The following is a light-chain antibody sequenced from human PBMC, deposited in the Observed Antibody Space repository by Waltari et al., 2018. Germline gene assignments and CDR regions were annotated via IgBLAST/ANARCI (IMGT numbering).Light chain of an antibody. CDR3: NSYTNNSTLV. V-gene: IGLV2-14*01. CDR1: SSAVGAYSY. Sequence: QSALTQPASVSGSPGQSITLSCTGTSSAVGAYSYVSWYQQFPGKVPKLIIYDVIRRPSGVSNRFSGSKSGNTASLTISGLQGEDEAHYYCNSYTNNSTLVFGGGTELTVL. J-gene: IGLJ3*02. CDR2: DVI.